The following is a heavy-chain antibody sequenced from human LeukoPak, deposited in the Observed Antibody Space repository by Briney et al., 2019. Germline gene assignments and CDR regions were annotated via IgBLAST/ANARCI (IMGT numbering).Heavy chain of an antibody. CDR2: INSDGSSA. V-gene: IGHV3-74*03. D-gene: IGHD3-10*01. Sequence: GRSLRLSCAASGFTFSSYAMHWVRQAPGKGLVWVSRINSDGSSATYADSVKGRFTISRDNAKNTLYLQMNSLRAEDTAVYYCARASRYYGSGSYPNWFDPWGQGTLVTVSS. CDR1: GFTFSSYA. CDR3: ARASRYYGSGSYPNWFDP. J-gene: IGHJ5*02.